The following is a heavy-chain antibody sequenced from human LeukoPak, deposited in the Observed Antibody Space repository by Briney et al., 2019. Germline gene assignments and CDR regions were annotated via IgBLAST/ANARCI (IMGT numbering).Heavy chain of an antibody. J-gene: IGHJ5*02. CDR2: IYYSGST. D-gene: IGHD6-13*01. V-gene: IGHV4-59*01. CDR3: ARGSSSWFNWFDP. Sequence: SETLSFTCTVSGGSISSYYWSWIRQPPGKGLEWIGYIYYSGSTNYNPSLKSRVTISVDTSKNQFSLKLSSVTAADTAVYYCARGSSSWFNWFDPWGQGTLVTVSS. CDR1: GGSISSYY.